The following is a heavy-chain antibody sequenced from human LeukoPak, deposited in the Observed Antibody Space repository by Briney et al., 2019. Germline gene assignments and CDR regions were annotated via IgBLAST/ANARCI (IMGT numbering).Heavy chain of an antibody. J-gene: IGHJ5*02. D-gene: IGHD2-21*02. CDR3: ARDRGDWRRANWFDP. CDR2: IYTSGST. V-gene: IGHV4-61*02. CDR1: GGSISSGSYY. Sequence: PSETLSLTCTVSGGSISSGSYYWSWIRQPAGKGLEWIGRIYTSGSTNYNPSLKSRVTISVDTSKNQFSLKLSSVTAADTAVYYCARDRGDWRRANWFDPWGQGTLVTVSS.